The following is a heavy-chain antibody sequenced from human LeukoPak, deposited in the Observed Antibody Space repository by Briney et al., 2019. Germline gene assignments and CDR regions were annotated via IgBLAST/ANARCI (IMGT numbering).Heavy chain of an antibody. J-gene: IGHJ6*03. CDR2: MNPNSGNR. CDR3: ARDGIVATTSTYYYYMYV. CDR1: GYTSTSYD. V-gene: IGHV1-8*01. D-gene: IGHD5-12*01. Sequence: GASVQVSCKASGYTSTSYDINWVRQATGQGLEWMRWMNPNSGNRGYAQKFQGRVTMTRNTSISTAYMELSSLRSEYTAVYYCARDGIVATTSTYYYYMYVWGKGTTVTVSS.